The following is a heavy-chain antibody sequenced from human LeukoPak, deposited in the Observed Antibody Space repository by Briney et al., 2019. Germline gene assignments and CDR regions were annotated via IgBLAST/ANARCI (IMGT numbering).Heavy chain of an antibody. J-gene: IGHJ4*02. CDR1: GFTFSSYH. CDR3: ATGSDSSDYFGGD. Sequence: PGGSLRLSCAASGFTFSSYHMMWVRQAPGKGLEWVSSITRSGSDLYYADSVRGRFTISRDDAKNSLYLQMNSLRDEDTAVYYCATGSDSSDYFGGDWGQGTLVTVSS. D-gene: IGHD3-22*01. CDR2: ITRSGSDL. V-gene: IGHV3-48*02.